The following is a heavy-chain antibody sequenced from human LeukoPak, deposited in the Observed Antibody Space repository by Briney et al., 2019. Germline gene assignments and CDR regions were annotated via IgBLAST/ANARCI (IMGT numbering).Heavy chain of an antibody. V-gene: IGHV3-48*03. J-gene: IGHJ4*02. D-gene: IGHD3-22*01. CDR3: ARDPKYYYDSSGV. Sequence: GGPLRLSCAASGFTFSSYAMSWVRQAPGKGLEWVSYISSSGSTIYYADSVKGRFTISRDNAKNSLYLQMNSLRAEDTAVYYCARDPKYYYDSSGVWGQGTLVTVSS. CDR1: GFTFSSYA. CDR2: ISSSGSTI.